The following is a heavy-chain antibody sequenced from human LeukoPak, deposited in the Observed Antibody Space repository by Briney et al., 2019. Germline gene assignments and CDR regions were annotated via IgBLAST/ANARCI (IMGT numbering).Heavy chain of an antibody. CDR2: IYCSGST. V-gene: IGHV4-31*03. CDR1: DGSISSGDHY. CDR3: VSRQQLVQGASDI. D-gene: IGHD6-13*01. Sequence: PSETLSLTCTVSDGSISSGDHYWSWIRQHPGKGLEWMGYIYCSGSTYYNPSLKSRVTISVDTSKNQFSLKLSSVTAADTAVYYCVSRQQLVQGASDIWGQGTMVTVSS. J-gene: IGHJ3*02.